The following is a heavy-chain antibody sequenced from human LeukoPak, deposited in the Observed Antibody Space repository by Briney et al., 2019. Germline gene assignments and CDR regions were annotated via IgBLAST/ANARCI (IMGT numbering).Heavy chain of an antibody. Sequence: PSETLSLTCAVYGGSFSGYYWSWIRQPPGEGLEWIGEINHSGSTNYNPSLKSRVTISVDTSKNQFSLKLSSVTAADTAVYYCARKRPDSSGYYCFDYWGQGTLVTVSS. CDR1: GGSFSGYY. CDR3: ARKRPDSSGYYCFDY. V-gene: IGHV4-34*01. CDR2: INHSGST. D-gene: IGHD3-22*01. J-gene: IGHJ4*02.